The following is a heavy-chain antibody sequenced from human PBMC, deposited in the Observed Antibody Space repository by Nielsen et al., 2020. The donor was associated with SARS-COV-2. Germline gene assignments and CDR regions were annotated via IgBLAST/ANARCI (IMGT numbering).Heavy chain of an antibody. J-gene: IGHJ4*02. D-gene: IGHD3-16*02. CDR3: AKDRDPKSTFGGVIVFGF. CDR2: ISGSGDGS. Sequence: WLRQPPGKGLEWVSAISGSGDGSYYADSVKGRFSISRDNSKNTLYLQMNSLRAEDTAAYYCAKDRDPKSTFGGVIVFGFWGQGTLVTVSS. V-gene: IGHV3-23*01.